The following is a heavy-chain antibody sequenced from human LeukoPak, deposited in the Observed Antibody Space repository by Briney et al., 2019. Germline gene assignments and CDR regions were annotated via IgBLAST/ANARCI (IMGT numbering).Heavy chain of an antibody. J-gene: IGHJ5*02. CDR2: ISSSSSYI. CDR3: ASSLAAAGTGGWFDP. D-gene: IGHD6-13*01. CDR1: GFTLSTYS. V-gene: IGHV3-21*01. Sequence: VGSLRLSCAASGFTLSTYSMNWVRQAPGKGLEWVSSISSSSSYIYYADSVKGRFTISRDNAKNSLYLQMNSLRAEDTAVYYCASSLAAAGTGGWFDPWGQGTLVTVSS.